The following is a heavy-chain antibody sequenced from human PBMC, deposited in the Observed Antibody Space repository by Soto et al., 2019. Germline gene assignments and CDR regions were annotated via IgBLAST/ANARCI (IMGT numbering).Heavy chain of an antibody. CDR1: GGSVSSGSYY. D-gene: IGHD6-13*01. Sequence: TLSLTCTVSGGSVSSGSYYWSWIRQPPGKGLEWIGYIYYSGSTNYNPSLKSRVTISVDTSKNQFSLKLSSVTAADTAVYYCARDSVYSEGYYYGMDVWGQGTTVTVSS. J-gene: IGHJ6*02. CDR3: ARDSVYSEGYYYGMDV. CDR2: IYYSGST. V-gene: IGHV4-61*01.